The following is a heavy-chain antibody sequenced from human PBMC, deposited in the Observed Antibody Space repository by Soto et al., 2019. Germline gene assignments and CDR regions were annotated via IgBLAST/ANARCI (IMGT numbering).Heavy chain of an antibody. Sequence: EVQLVESGGGLVKPGGSLRLSCAASGFTFSSYSMNWVRQAPGKGLEWVSSISSSSSYIYYADSVKGRFTLSRDNAKNSLYLQMNSLRAEDTAVYYCARDLRTSIAARPGWFDPWGQGTLVTVSS. CDR2: ISSSSSYI. V-gene: IGHV3-21*01. CDR3: ARDLRTSIAARPGWFDP. CDR1: GFTFSSYS. J-gene: IGHJ5*02. D-gene: IGHD6-6*01.